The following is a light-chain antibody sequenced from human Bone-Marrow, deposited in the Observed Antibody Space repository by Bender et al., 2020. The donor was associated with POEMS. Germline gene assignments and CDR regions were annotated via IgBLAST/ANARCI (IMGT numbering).Light chain of an antibody. J-gene: IGLJ3*02. CDR3: SSYTSTTPGWV. CDR2: EGS. V-gene: IGLV2-14*01. Sequence: QSALTQPASVAGSPGQSITISCTGTSSDVGGHNYVSWYQQHPGKAPKLMIYEGSKRPSGVSNRFSGSKSGNTASLTISGLQAEDEADYHCSSYTSTTPGWVFGGGTKLIVL. CDR1: SSDVGGHNY.